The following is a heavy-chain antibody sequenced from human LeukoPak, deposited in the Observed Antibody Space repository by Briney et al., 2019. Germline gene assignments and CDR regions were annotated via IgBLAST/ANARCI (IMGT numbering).Heavy chain of an antibody. CDR2: IYSNGIT. CDR1: GASIFSYY. D-gene: IGHD3-22*01. CDR3: ARRAYYDSSGYNPTAGYFDL. V-gene: IGHV4-4*08. J-gene: IGHJ2*01. Sequence: SETLSLTRTVSGASIFSYYWNWIRQSPGKGLEWIGFIYSNGITSYNPSLRSRGSISIATSRNQFSLRLTSVTAADTAIYYCARRAYYDSSGYNPTAGYFDLWGRGTLVTVSS.